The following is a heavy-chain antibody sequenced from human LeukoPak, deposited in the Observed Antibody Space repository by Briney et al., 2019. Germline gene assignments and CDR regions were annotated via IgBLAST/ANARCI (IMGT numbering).Heavy chain of an antibody. CDR2: FRGSGIST. Sequence: GGSLRLSCAASGFTFSSYAMSWVRQAPGKGLEWVSGFRGSGISTFYADSVKGRFTISRDNSKNTLYLQMNSLRAEDTALYYCARKSASGNYPLDYWGQGTLVTVSS. CDR1: GFTFSSYA. CDR3: ARKSASGNYPLDY. V-gene: IGHV3-23*01. D-gene: IGHD3-10*01. J-gene: IGHJ4*02.